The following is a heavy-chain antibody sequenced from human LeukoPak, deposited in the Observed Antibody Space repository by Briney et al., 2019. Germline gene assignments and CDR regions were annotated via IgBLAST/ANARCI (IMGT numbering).Heavy chain of an antibody. D-gene: IGHD3-22*01. CDR2: ISAYNGNT. CDR1: GYTFTSYG. J-gene: IGHJ4*02. CDR3: ARETYYYDSSGYSLGDY. V-gene: IGHV1-18*01. Sequence: ASVKVSCKASGYTFTSYGISWVRQAPEQGLEWMGWISAYNGNTNYAQKLQGRVTMTTDTSTSTAYMELRSLRSDDTAVYYCARETYYYDSSGYSLGDYWGQGTLVTVSS.